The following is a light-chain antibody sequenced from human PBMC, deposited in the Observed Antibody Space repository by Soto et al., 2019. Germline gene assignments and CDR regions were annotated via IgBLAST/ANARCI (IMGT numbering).Light chain of an antibody. V-gene: IGLV2-23*01. CDR3: CSYADSSRIYV. J-gene: IGLJ1*01. CDR2: EGS. Sequence: QSVLTQPASVSGSPGQSITISCTGTSSDVGSYNLVSWYQQHPGKAPKLMIYEGSKRPSRISNRFSGSKSGNTASLTISGLQAEDEAEYYCCSYADSSRIYVFGSGTKLTVL. CDR1: SSDVGSYNL.